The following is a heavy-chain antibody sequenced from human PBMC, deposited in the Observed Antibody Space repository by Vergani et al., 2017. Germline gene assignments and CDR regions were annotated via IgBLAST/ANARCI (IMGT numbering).Heavy chain of an antibody. CDR3: ATKSCGTPGWQIGYFRE. D-gene: IGHD1-1*01. J-gene: IGHJ1*01. CDR2: ISYDGTQK. Sequence: QVHLVESGGGVVQPGRSLRLPCVVSGFTSSYYGMHWVRQAPGKGLEWVAVISYDGTQKYYADSVKGRFTISRDNSKSTLYLQMNSLRTEDTAVYYCATKSCGTPGWQIGYFREWGQGTLVTVSS. V-gene: IGHV3-30*03. CDR1: GFTSSYYG.